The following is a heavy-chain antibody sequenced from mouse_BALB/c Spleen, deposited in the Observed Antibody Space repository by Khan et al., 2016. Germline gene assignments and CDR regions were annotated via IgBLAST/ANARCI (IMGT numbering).Heavy chain of an antibody. Sequence: EVKLEESGPGLVKPSQSLSLTCTVTGYSITSDYAWNWIRQFPGNKLEWMGYISYSGSTSYNPSLKSRISNTRDTSKNQFFLQLNSVTTEDTATXYCAINWDEEDYWGQGTLVTVSA. CDR2: ISYSGST. J-gene: IGHJ3*01. CDR1: GYSITSDYA. CDR3: AINWDEEDY. V-gene: IGHV3-2*02. D-gene: IGHD4-1*02.